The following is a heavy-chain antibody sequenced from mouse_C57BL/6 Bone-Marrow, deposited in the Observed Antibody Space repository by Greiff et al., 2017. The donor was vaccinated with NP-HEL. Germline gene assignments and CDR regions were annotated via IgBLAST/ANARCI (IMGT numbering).Heavy chain of an antibody. CDR2: YPGSGNTY. CDR3: ISTYGYDGPDV. V-gene: IGHV1-83*01. D-gene: IGHD2-2*01. Sequence: VQLQQSGPELVKPGASVKMSCKASGYTFTDYYMHWVKQKPGKGLEWIGEIYPGSGNTYYNEKFKGKATLTADTSSSTAYMQLSSLTSEDSAVYFCAISTYGYDGPDVWGTGTTVTVSS. CDR1: YTFTDYYM. J-gene: IGHJ1*03.